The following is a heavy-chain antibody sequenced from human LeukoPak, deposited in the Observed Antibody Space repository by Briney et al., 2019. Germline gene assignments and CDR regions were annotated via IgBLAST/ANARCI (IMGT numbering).Heavy chain of an antibody. CDR1: GFTFSSYW. CDR3: GRDRSWYYYYYYYTDV. D-gene: IGHD6-13*01. CDR2: INSDGSST. J-gene: IGHJ6*03. Sequence: GGSLRLSCAASGFTFSSYWMHWVRQAPGKGLVWVSRINSDGSSTSYADSVKGRFTISRDNAKNTLYLQMNSLRAEDTAVYYCGRDRSWYYYYYYYTDVWGKGTTVTVSS. V-gene: IGHV3-74*01.